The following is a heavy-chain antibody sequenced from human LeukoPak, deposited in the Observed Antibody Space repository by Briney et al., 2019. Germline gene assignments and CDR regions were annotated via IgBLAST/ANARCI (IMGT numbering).Heavy chain of an antibody. CDR1: GGSISSGSYY. Sequence: SQTLSLTCTVSGGSISSGSYYWSWIRQPPGKGLEWIGRIYTSGSTNYNPSLKSRVTMSVDTSKNQFSLKLSSVTAADTAVYYCARTDPIAHDAFDIWGQGTMVTVSS. D-gene: IGHD6-13*01. CDR2: IYTSGST. J-gene: IGHJ3*02. CDR3: ARTDPIAHDAFDI. V-gene: IGHV4-61*02.